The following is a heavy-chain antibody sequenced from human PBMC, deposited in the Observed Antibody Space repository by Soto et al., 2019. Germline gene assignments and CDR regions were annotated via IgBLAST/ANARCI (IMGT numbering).Heavy chain of an antibody. J-gene: IGHJ4*02. Sequence: ESGGGVVQPGRSLRLSCAASGFTFSSYGMHWVRQAPGKGLEWVAVISYDGSNKYYADSVKGRFTISRDNSKNTLYLQMNSLRAEDTAVYYCAKVLGSSTDGFDYWGQGTLVTVSS. D-gene: IGHD6-13*01. CDR1: GFTFSSYG. CDR2: ISYDGSNK. V-gene: IGHV3-30*18. CDR3: AKVLGSSTDGFDY.